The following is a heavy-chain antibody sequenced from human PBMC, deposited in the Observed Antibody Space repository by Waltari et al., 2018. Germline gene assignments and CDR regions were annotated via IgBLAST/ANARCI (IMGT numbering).Heavy chain of an antibody. V-gene: IGHV4-61*02. D-gene: IGHD3-16*02. Sequence: QVQLQESGPGLVKPSQTLSLTCTVPAGSISSGSYYWSWTRQPAGEGLEWIGRIYNSGSTNYHPSLKSRVTISVDTSKNQFSLKLSSVTAADTAVYYCARGRDYVWGSYRFDAFDIWGQGTMVTVSS. J-gene: IGHJ3*02. CDR1: AGSISSGSYY. CDR2: IYNSGST. CDR3: ARGRDYVWGSYRFDAFDI.